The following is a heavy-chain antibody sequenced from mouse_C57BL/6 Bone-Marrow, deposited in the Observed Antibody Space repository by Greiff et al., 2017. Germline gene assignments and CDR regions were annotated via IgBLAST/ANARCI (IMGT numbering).Heavy chain of an antibody. CDR3: ARSEELTMAIDY. CDR2: IDPSDSET. V-gene: IGHV1-52*01. D-gene: IGHD2-12*01. CDR1: GYTFTSYW. Sequence: QVQLQQPGAEMVRPGSSVKLSCKASGYTFTSYWMRWVKQRPIQGLEWIGNIDPSDSETHYNQKFKDKATLTLDKSSSTAYMQLSSLTSEDSAVYYCARSEELTMAIDYWGQRASVTDSS. J-gene: IGHJ4*01.